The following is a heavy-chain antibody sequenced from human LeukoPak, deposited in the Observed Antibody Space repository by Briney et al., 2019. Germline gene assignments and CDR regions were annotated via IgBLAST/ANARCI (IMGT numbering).Heavy chain of an antibody. D-gene: IGHD6-13*01. J-gene: IGHJ5*02. CDR2: LYRGGTS. CDR3: AGGTPGIAAAVDP. V-gene: IGHV3-53*01. Sequence: PGGSLRLSCAASGFTVSTNYMSWVRQAPGKGLEWVSVLYRGGTSYYTDSVKGRFTISRDNSKNTLFLQMNSLRVEDTAVYYCAGGTPGIAAAVDPWGQGTLVTVPS. CDR1: GFTVSTNY.